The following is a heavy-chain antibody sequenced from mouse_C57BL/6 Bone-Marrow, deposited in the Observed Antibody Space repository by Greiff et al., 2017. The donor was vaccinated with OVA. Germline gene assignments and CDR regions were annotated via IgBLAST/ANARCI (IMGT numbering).Heavy chain of an antibody. V-gene: IGHV1-54*01. Sequence: VQLQQSGAELVRPGTSVKVSCKASGYAFTNYLIEWVKQRPGQGLEWIGVINPGSGGTNYNEKFKGKATLTADKSSSTAYMQLSSLTSEDSAVYFCARKGVGGDPWFAYWGRGTLVTVSA. CDR2: INPGSGGT. D-gene: IGHD2-13*01. J-gene: IGHJ3*01. CDR1: GYAFTNYL. CDR3: ARKGVGGDPWFAY.